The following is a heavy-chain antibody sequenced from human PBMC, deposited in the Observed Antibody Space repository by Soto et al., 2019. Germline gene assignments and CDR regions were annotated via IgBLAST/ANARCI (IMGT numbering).Heavy chain of an antibody. CDR2: ISSSSGST. CDR3: ASGVDYYYYYMDV. CDR1: GFTFSTFS. J-gene: IGHJ6*03. D-gene: IGHD3-10*01. Sequence: GGSLRLSCAASGFTFSTFSMNWVRQAPGEGLEWVSAISSSSGSTYYADSVKGRFTISRDNSKNTLFLQMNSLRAEDTAVYYCASGVDYYYYYMDVWGKGTTVTVSS. V-gene: IGHV3-23*01.